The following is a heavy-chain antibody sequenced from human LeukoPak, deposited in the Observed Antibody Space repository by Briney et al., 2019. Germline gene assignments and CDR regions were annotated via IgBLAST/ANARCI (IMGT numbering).Heavy chain of an antibody. V-gene: IGHV3-23*01. CDR1: GFTFNICA. CDR3: AKDRPNYYDSSGHYYRRNGDY. J-gene: IGHJ4*02. Sequence: GGSLRLSCAASGFTFNICAMSWVRQAPGKGLEWVSSITSSGTGTFYADSVKGRFTISRDNSESTLYLQMNSLRAEDTAVYYCAKDRPNYYDSSGHYYRRNGDYWGQGTLVTVCS. D-gene: IGHD3-22*01. CDR2: ITSSGTGT.